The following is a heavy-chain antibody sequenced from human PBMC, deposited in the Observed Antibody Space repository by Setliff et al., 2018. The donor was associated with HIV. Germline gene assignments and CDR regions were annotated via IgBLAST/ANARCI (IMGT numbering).Heavy chain of an antibody. Sequence: AASVKVSCKASGYTFSTYGISWVRQAPGQRLEWMGWINAGNGNTKYSQKFQGRVTITRDTSASTAYMELSSLRSEDTAVYYCAREGKFIYYYYMDVLGKGTTVTVSS. CDR3: AREGKFIYYYYMDV. CDR1: GYTFSTYG. V-gene: IGHV1-3*01. CDR2: INAGNGNT. D-gene: IGHD3-10*01. J-gene: IGHJ6*03.